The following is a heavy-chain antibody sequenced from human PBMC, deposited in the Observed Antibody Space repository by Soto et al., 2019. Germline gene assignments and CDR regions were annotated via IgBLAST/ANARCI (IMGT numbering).Heavy chain of an antibody. CDR2: IKQDGSEK. CDR3: ARVHRRVAGTGGYYFDY. CDR1: GFTFSSYW. V-gene: IGHV3-7*01. D-gene: IGHD6-19*01. J-gene: IGHJ4*02. Sequence: GGSLRLSCAASGFTFSSYWMSWVRQAPGKGLEWVANIKQDGSEKYYVDSVKGRFTISRDNAKNSLYLQMNSLRAEDTAVYYCARVHRRVAGTGGYYFDYWGQGTLVTSPQ.